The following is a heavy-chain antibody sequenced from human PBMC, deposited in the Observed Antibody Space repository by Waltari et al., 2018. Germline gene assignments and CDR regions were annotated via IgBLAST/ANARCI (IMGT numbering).Heavy chain of an antibody. CDR1: GYSIIRGHY. CDR3: ARLPYYYDSSGYSLYFDY. J-gene: IGHJ4*02. CDR2: TFHSGST. V-gene: IGHV4-38-2*01. D-gene: IGHD3-22*01. Sequence: QVPLQESGPGLVKPSEPLSLTCAVSGYSIIRGHYWSRRRQPPGKGLDGIGSTFHSGSTYYNPSLKSRVTISVDTSKNQLSLKLSSVTAADTAVYYCARLPYYYDSSGYSLYFDYWGQGTLVTVSS.